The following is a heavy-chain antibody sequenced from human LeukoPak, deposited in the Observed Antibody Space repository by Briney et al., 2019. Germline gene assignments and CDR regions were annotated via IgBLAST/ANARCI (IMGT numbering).Heavy chain of an antibody. D-gene: IGHD4-17*01. CDR2: ISSSNTYI. Sequence: GGALRLSCEASGFTFTSYAMNWVRQAPGKGLEWVSSISSSNTYISYADSVKGRFTISRDNAKNSLYLQMYSLRAEDTAVHYCARDLYGDYSVDYWGQGTLVTVSS. J-gene: IGHJ4*02. V-gene: IGHV3-21*01. CDR3: ARDLYGDYSVDY. CDR1: GFTFTSYA.